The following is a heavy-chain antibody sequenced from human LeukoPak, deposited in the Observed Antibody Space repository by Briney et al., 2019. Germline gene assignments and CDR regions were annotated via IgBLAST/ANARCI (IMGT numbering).Heavy chain of an antibody. CDR3: ARGLGGGNSIYFDY. Sequence: SETLSLTGAVYGGSFSGYYWSWIRQPPGKGLEWIGEINHSGSTNYNPSLKSRVTISIDTSKNQLSLKLTSVTAADTAVYYCARGLGGGNSIYFDYWGQGTLVTVSS. V-gene: IGHV4-34*01. J-gene: IGHJ4*02. D-gene: IGHD4-23*01. CDR2: INHSGST. CDR1: GGSFSGYY.